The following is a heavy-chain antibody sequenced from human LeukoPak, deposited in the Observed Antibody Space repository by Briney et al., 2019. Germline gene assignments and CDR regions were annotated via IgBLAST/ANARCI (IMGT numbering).Heavy chain of an antibody. D-gene: IGHD1-14*01. CDR3: ARTGGRKWTHRGPFDI. CDR1: GGTFSSYA. CDR2: IIPIFGTA. Sequence: EAPVKVSCKASGGTFSSYAISWVRQAPGQGLEWMGRIIPIFGTANYAQKFQGRVTITADKSTSTAYMELSSLRSEDTAVYYCARTGGRKWTHRGPFDIWGQGTMVTVSS. V-gene: IGHV1-69*06. J-gene: IGHJ3*02.